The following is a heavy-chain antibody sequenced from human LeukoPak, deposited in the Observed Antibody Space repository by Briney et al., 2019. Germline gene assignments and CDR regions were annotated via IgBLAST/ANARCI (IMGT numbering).Heavy chain of an antibody. CDR2: INPNSGGT. V-gene: IGHV1-2*02. Sequence: ASVKVSCKASGYTFTGYYMHWVRQAPGQGLEWMGWINPNSGGTNYAQKFQGRVTMTRDTSISTAYMELSRLRSDDTAVYYCARDSTIYYDLEDYFDYWGQGTLVTVSS. D-gene: IGHD3-3*01. CDR1: GYTFTGYY. CDR3: ARDSTIYYDLEDYFDY. J-gene: IGHJ4*02.